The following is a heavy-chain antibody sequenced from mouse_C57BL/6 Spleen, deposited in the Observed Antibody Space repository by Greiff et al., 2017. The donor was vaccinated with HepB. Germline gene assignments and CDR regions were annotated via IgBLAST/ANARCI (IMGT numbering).Heavy chain of an antibody. J-gene: IGHJ4*01. D-gene: IGHD2-1*01. V-gene: IGHV1-69*01. Sequence: QVQLQQPGAELVMPGASVKLSCTASGFTFTSYWMHWVQQRPGQGLEWIGEIDPSDSYTNYNQKFKGKSTLTVDKSSSTAYMQLSSLTSEDSAVYYCGYGNPYDAIDYWGQGTSVTVSS. CDR1: GFTFTSYW. CDR2: IDPSDSYT. CDR3: GYGNPYDAIDY.